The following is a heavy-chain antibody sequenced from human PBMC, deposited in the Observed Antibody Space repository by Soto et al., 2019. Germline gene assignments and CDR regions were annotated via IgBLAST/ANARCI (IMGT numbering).Heavy chain of an antibody. V-gene: IGHV3-9*01. Sequence: SLRLSCAASGVTFVDYAMHWVRQATGKGLEWVSGISWNSGSIGYADSVKGRFTISRDNAKNSLYLQMNSLRAEDTALYYCAKGYCSGGSCYPEADAFDIWGQGTMVTV. CDR3: AKGYCSGGSCYPEADAFDI. D-gene: IGHD2-15*01. CDR1: GVTFVDYA. J-gene: IGHJ3*02. CDR2: ISWNSGSI.